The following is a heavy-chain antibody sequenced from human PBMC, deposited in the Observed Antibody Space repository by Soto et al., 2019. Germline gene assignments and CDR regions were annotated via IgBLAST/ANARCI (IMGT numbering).Heavy chain of an antibody. Sequence: QVQLVQSGTEVKKPGASVKVSCKASGYTFTSYGISWVRQAPGQGREWMGWISAYNDNTIYTQKLQGRVTMTTDTSTSTAYMELRSLRSDDTAVYYCARGVDCSGGSCFSFYYYYYGFDVWGQGTTLTVSS. V-gene: IGHV1-18*04. J-gene: IGHJ6*02. CDR3: ARGVDCSGGSCFSFYYYYYGFDV. CDR2: ISAYNDNT. CDR1: GYTFTSYG. D-gene: IGHD2-15*01.